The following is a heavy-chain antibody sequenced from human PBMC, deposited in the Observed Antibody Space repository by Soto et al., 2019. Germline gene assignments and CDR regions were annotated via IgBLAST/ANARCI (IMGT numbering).Heavy chain of an antibody. Sequence: ESGPTLVNPTQTLTLTCTFSGFSLSTSGMCVSWIRQPPGKALEWLALIDWDDDKYYSTSLKTRLTISKDTSKNQVVLTMTNMDPVDTATYYCARSRIAARPQYYFDYWGQGTLVTVSS. V-gene: IGHV2-70*01. CDR1: GFSLSTSGMC. CDR2: IDWDDDK. D-gene: IGHD6-6*01. CDR3: ARSRIAARPQYYFDY. J-gene: IGHJ4*02.